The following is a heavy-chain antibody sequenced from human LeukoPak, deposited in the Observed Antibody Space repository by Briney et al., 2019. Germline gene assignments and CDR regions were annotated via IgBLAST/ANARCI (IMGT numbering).Heavy chain of an antibody. CDR1: GFTFSSYW. Sequence: GGSLRLSRAASGFTFSSYWMHWVRQAPGKGLVWVSRINSDGSSTSYADSVTGRFTISRDNAKNTLYLQMNSLRAEDTAVYYCARAPYYYDSSGYLDYWGQGTLVTVSS. CDR2: INSDGSST. CDR3: ARAPYYYDSSGYLDY. V-gene: IGHV3-74*01. J-gene: IGHJ4*02. D-gene: IGHD3-22*01.